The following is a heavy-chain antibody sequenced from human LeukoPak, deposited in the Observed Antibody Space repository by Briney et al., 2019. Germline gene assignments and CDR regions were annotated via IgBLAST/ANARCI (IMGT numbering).Heavy chain of an antibody. CDR3: ARAAAAATTNYYYYYYMDV. V-gene: IGHV3-20*04. CDR2: INWNGGST. J-gene: IGHJ6*03. D-gene: IGHD6-13*01. Sequence: GGSLRLSCAASGFTFDDYGMSWVRQAPGKGLEWVSGINWNGGSTGYADSVKGRFTISRDNAKNSLYLQMNSLRAEDTALYYCARAAAAATTNYYYYYYMDVWGKGTTVTISS. CDR1: GFTFDDYG.